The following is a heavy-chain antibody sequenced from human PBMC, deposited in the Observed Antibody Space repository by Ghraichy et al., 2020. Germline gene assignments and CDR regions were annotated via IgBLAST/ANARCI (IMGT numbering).Heavy chain of an antibody. J-gene: IGHJ4*02. CDR3: AEAQRVYYYDSSSLD. CDR1: GFTFDDYA. CDR2: ISWNSGSI. Sequence: GGSLRLSCAASGFTFDDYAMHWVRQAPGKGLEWVSGISWNSGSIGYADSVKGRFTISRDNAKNSLYLQMNSLRAEDTALYYCAEAQRVYYYDSSSLDWGQGTLVTVSS. V-gene: IGHV3-9*01. D-gene: IGHD3-22*01.